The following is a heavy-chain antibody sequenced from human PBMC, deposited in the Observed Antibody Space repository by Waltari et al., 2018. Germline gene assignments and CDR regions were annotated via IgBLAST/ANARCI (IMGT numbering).Heavy chain of an antibody. Sequence: EVQIFESGGVLVQPGESLRLYCLGSGFTFNTFAISWVRQSPGKVLEWVSVISGGGSTYYADSVKGRFTISRDNSKNIVYLQMSSLTAEDTAQYFCVRYMGNSVSSPFDYWGQGTLVTVSS. CDR2: ISGGGST. J-gene: IGHJ4*02. CDR1: GFTFNTFA. D-gene: IGHD1-20*01. V-gene: IGHV3-23*01. CDR3: VRYMGNSVSSPFDY.